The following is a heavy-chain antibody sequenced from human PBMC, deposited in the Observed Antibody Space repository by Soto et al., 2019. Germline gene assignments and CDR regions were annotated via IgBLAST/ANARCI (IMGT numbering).Heavy chain of an antibody. D-gene: IGHD3-9*01. CDR2: IYYSGST. J-gene: IGHJ5*02. V-gene: IGHV4-39*02. Sequence: QLQMQESGPGLVKPSETLSLTCTVSGGSISSSSYYWGWIRQPPGKGLEWIGTIYYSGSTYYNPSLKSRVTISVDTSNNHFALKLSSVTAADTAVYYCARRVLTGYSFLWFDPWCQGTLVTVSS. CDR1: GGSISSSSYY. CDR3: ARRVLTGYSFLWFDP.